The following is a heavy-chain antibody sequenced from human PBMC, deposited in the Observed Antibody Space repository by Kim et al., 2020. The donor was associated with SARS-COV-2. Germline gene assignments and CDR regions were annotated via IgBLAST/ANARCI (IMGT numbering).Heavy chain of an antibody. Sequence: GGSLRLSCAVSGFTFSSFVMHWVRQAPGKGLEWVALISYDGSNKYYADSVKGLFTISRDNSKNTLYLQMNSLRAEDTAVYFCAGDRSGWYKADYWGQGTPVTVSS. CDR1: GFTFSSFV. D-gene: IGHD6-19*01. CDR3: AGDRSGWYKADY. CDR2: ISYDGSNK. J-gene: IGHJ4*02. V-gene: IGHV3-30*03.